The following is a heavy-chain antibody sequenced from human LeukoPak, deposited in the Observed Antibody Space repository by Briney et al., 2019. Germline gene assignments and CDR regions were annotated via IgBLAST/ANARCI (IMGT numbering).Heavy chain of an antibody. J-gene: IGHJ4*02. CDR3: ARALTHDYYDSSGYSYFDY. D-gene: IGHD3-22*01. CDR1: GGSISSGGYS. Sequence: SQTLSLTCAVSGGSISSGGYSWSWIRQPPGKGLEWIGYIYHSGSTYYNPSPKSRVTISVDRSKNQFSLKLSSVTAADTAVYYCARALTHDYYDSSGYSYFDYWGQGTLVTVSS. CDR2: IYHSGST. V-gene: IGHV4-30-2*01.